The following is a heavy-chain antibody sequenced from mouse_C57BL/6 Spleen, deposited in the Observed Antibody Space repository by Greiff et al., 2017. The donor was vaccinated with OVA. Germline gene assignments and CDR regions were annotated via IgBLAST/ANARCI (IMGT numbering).Heavy chain of an antibody. V-gene: IGHV1-53*01. Sequence: QVQLQQPGTELAKPGASVKLSCKASGYTFTSYWMHWVKQRPGQGLEWIGNINPSNGGTNYNEKFKSKATLTVDKSSSTAYMQLSSLTSEDSAVYYCAREDGYDDAMDYWGQGTSVTVSS. CDR3: AREDGYDDAMDY. J-gene: IGHJ4*01. CDR1: GYTFTSYW. CDR2: INPSNGGT. D-gene: IGHD2-2*01.